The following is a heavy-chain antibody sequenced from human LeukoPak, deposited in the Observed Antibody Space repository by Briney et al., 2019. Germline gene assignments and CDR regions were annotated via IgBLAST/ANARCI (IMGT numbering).Heavy chain of an antibody. CDR1: GGSISSGGYS. V-gene: IGHV4-30-2*01. CDR3: ARGPTSAPFDY. CDR2: IYHSGST. Sequence: PSETLSLTCAVSGGSISSGGYSWSWIRQPPGKGLEWIGYIYHSGSTYYNPSLKSRVTISVDASKNQFSLKLSSVTAADTAVYYCARGPTSAPFDYWGQGTLVTVSS. J-gene: IGHJ4*02.